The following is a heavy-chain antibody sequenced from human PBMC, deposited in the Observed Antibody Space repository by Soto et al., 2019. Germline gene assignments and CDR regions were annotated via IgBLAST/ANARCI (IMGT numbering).Heavy chain of an antibody. Sequence: QVQLVQSGAEVKKPGASVKVSCKASAYTFTSYDINWVRQATGQGLEWMGWMNPNSGNTGYAQKFQGRVTMTRITSISTADMELSILRSADTAVYYCARTLYGDNVDYWGQGTLVTVSS. V-gene: IGHV1-8*01. D-gene: IGHD4-17*01. J-gene: IGHJ4*02. CDR2: MNPNSGNT. CDR1: AYTFTSYD. CDR3: ARTLYGDNVDY.